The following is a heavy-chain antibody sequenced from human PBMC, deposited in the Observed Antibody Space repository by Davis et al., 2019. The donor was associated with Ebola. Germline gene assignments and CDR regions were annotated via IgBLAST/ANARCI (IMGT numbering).Heavy chain of an antibody. CDR1: GFTFSSLG. D-gene: IGHD5-18*01. CDR3: ARETSMVED. J-gene: IGHJ4*02. V-gene: IGHV3-23*01. Sequence: PGGSLRLSCEASGFTFSSLGMSWVRQAPGKGLEWVSTISGSGGSTFYADSVRGRFSISRDDSKNTMYLQMNSLRAEDTAVYYCARETSMVEDWGQGTLVTVSS. CDR2: ISGSGGST.